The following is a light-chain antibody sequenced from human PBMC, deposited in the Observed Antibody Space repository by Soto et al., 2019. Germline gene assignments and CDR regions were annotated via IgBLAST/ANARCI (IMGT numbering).Light chain of an antibody. CDR3: QQYDKWPPSNT. Sequence: EIVLTQSPGTLSLSPGARATLSCRASESVSSNFLAWYQQKPGQAPRLLIYGSSLRAAGVPDRFSGGGSGTDFTLTISRLEPEDFAVYYCQQYDKWPPSNTFGQGTKLEIK. V-gene: IGKV3-20*01. CDR2: GSS. J-gene: IGKJ2*01. CDR1: ESVSSNF.